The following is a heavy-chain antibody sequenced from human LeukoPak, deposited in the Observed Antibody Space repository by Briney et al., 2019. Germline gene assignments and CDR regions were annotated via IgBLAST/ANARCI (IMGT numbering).Heavy chain of an antibody. Sequence: GFLRLSCAASGFTFSSYAMSWVRQAPGKGLEWVSAISGSGGSTYYADSVKGRFTISRDNSKNTLYLQMNSLRAEDTAVYYCAKGRHIVVVTATSYYFDYWGQGTLVTVSS. D-gene: IGHD2-21*02. J-gene: IGHJ4*02. CDR1: GFTFSSYA. CDR2: ISGSGGST. V-gene: IGHV3-23*01. CDR3: AKGRHIVVVTATSYYFDY.